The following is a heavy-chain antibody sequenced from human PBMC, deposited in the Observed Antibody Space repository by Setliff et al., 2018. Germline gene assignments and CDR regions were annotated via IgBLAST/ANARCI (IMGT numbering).Heavy chain of an antibody. CDR2: IYPSNSNI. CDR1: GYSFTDYW. Sequence: PGASLTISCKASGYSFTDYWIAWVRQMPGKGLEWMGIIYPSNSNIKYSPSFEAQITFSVDKSITTAYLQWSSLKASDTAIYYCARHRVGNSGYAIPILDFWGQGARVTAPQ. D-gene: IGHD5-12*01. V-gene: IGHV5-51*01. J-gene: IGHJ4*02. CDR3: ARHRVGNSGYAIPILDF.